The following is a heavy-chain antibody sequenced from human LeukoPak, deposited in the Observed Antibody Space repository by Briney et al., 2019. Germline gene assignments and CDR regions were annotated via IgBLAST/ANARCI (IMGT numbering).Heavy chain of an antibody. CDR1: GYTFTSYD. CDR3: ARGPPNWGYDY. D-gene: IGHD7-27*01. V-gene: IGHV1-8*01. J-gene: IGHJ4*02. CDR2: MCPNSGDT. Sequence: ASVKVSCKASGYTFTSYDFNWVRQATGQRPEWMGWMCPNSGDTGYAQKFQDRVTMTRNTSISTAYMELSSLRSDDTAVYYCARGPPNWGYDYWGPGTLVTVSS.